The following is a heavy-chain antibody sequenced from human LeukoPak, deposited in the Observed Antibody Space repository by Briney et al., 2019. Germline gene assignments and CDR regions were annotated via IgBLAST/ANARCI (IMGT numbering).Heavy chain of an antibody. CDR1: GYTFTSYY. CDR3: ARDHGGLVAARRLYNWFDP. J-gene: IGHJ5*02. D-gene: IGHD2-15*01. CDR2: INPSGGST. Sequence: GASVKVSCKASGYTFTSYYMHWVRQDPGQGLEWMGIINPSGGSTSYAQKFHGRVTMTRDTSTSTVYMELSSLRSEDTAVYYCARDHGGLVAARRLYNWFDPWGQGTLVTVSS. V-gene: IGHV1-46*01.